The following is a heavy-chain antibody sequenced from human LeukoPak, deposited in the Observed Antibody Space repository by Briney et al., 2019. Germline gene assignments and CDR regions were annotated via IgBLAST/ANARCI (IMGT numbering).Heavy chain of an antibody. D-gene: IGHD5-24*01. J-gene: IGHJ4*02. Sequence: SETLSLTCTVSGVSISSYHWTWIRQPPGEGLVWIGHIYNSGSTNYNPSLRGRVTISLDTSKNQVSLKLNSVTAADTAMYYCARKDGDGWGQGTLVTVSS. V-gene: IGHV4-59*01. CDR2: IYNSGST. CDR1: GVSISSYH. CDR3: ARKDGDG.